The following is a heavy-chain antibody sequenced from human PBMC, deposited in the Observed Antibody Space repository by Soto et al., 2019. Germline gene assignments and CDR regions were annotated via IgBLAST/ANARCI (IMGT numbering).Heavy chain of an antibody. J-gene: IGHJ4*02. CDR1: GDSVSSNSAA. Sequence: PSQTLSLTCAISGDSVSSNSAAWNWIRQSPSRGLEWLGGTYYRSKWYNDYAVSVKSRITINPDTSKNQFSLQLNSVTPEDTAVYYCAREESSVTIFGVVITYLDYWRQGTLVTVSS. D-gene: IGHD3-3*01. V-gene: IGHV6-1*01. CDR3: AREESSVTIFGVVITYLDY. CDR2: TYYRSKWYN.